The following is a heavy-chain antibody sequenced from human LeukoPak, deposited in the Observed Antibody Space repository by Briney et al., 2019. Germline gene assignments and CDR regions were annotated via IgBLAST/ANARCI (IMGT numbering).Heavy chain of an antibody. D-gene: IGHD3-10*01. J-gene: IGHJ6*03. CDR3: ARSGRGVDSFYFMDV. CDR2: IKHDGSEKQDGSEK. V-gene: IGHV3-7*01. CDR1: GFTFSQYW. Sequence: GGSLRLSCAASGFTFSQYWMSWVRQAPGKGLEWVANIKHDGSEKQDGSEKNYMDSVKGRFTTSRDNAKNSLYLQMNSLRAEDTAVYYCARSGRGVDSFYFMDVWGKGTTVTVSS.